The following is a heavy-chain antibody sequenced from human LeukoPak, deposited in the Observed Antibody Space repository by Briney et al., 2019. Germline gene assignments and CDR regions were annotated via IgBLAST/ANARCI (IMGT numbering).Heavy chain of an antibody. CDR1: GFTLSSPA. CDR2: LSCVGVSY. J-gene: IGHJ4*02. V-gene: IGHV3-23*01. D-gene: IGHD4-17*01. CDR3: ARSPYASVTPPPRLED. Sequence: GGSLTLSCAASGFTLSSPAMSWVRQAPGKGLEWVSGLSCVGVSYYCAGSVKGRFTICRDNSKSELYLQMNCLRVEDTAVYYCARSPYASVTPPPRLEDWGQGTLVTVSS.